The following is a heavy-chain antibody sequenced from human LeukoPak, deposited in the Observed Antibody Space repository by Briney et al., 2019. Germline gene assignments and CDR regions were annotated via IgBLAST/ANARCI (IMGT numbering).Heavy chain of an antibody. J-gene: IGHJ5*02. D-gene: IGHD2-2*01. CDR1: GFTFSTYA. CDR2: LAYDGSNT. CDR3: AKDIGSTSLYNWFDP. V-gene: IGHV3-33*03. Sequence: GGSLRLSCTVSGFTFSTYAMHWVRQAPGKGLEWVAVLAYDGSNTYYLDSVKGRFTISRDNSENTLYLQMNSRRAEDTAVYYCAKDIGSTSLYNWFDPWGQGTLVTVSS.